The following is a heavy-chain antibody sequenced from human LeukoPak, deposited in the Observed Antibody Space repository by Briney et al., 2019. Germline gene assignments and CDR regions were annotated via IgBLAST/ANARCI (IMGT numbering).Heavy chain of an antibody. D-gene: IGHD1-26*01. CDR3: ARFCSGSFPYYYYYGMDV. J-gene: IGHJ6*02. CDR1: GYTFTGYY. Sequence: ASVKVSCKASGYTFTGYYMHWVRQAPGQGLEWMGWINPNSGGTNYAQKFQGRVTMTRNTSISTAYMELSSLRSEDTAVYYCARFCSGSFPYYYYYGMDVWGQGTTVTVSS. CDR2: INPNSGGT. V-gene: IGHV1-2*02.